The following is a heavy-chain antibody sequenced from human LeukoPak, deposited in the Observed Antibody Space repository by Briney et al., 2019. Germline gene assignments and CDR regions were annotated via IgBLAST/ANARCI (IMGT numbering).Heavy chain of an antibody. D-gene: IGHD3-22*01. CDR3: ASLTTADAFDI. CDR1: GGSISSGSYY. J-gene: IGHJ3*02. V-gene: IGHV4-61*02. CDR2: IYTSGST. Sequence: PSETLSLTCTVSGGSISSGSYYWSWIRQPAGKGLEWIGRIYTSGSTNYNPSLKSRVTISVGTSKNQFSLKLSSVTAADTAVFYCASLTTADAFDIWGQGTMVTVSS.